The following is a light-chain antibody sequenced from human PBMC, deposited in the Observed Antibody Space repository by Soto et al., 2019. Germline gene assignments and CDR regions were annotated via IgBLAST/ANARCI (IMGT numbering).Light chain of an antibody. CDR1: SSDVGAYNY. J-gene: IGLJ1*01. CDR2: EVS. CDR3: SSYTSSSTYV. V-gene: IGLV2-14*01. Sequence: QSALTQPASVSGSPGQSITISCTGTSSDVGAYNYVSWYQHHPGRAPKLIIFEVSHRPSGVSDRFSASKSGNTASLTISGLQTEDEADYYCSSYTSSSTYVFGTGTKVTVL.